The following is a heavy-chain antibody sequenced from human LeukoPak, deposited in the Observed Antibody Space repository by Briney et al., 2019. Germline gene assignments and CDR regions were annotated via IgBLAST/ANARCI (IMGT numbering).Heavy chain of an antibody. CDR3: ARGVISPESGGRNPNDY. CDR1: GGSISSGGYY. J-gene: IGHJ4*02. Sequence: PSQTLSLTCTVSGGSISSGGYYWSWIRQPPGKGLEWIGYIYHSGSTYYNPSLKSRVTISVDRSKNQFSLKLSSVTAADTAVYYCARGVISPESGGRNPNDYWGQGTLVTVSS. V-gene: IGHV4-30-2*01. CDR2: IYHSGST. D-gene: IGHD3-10*01.